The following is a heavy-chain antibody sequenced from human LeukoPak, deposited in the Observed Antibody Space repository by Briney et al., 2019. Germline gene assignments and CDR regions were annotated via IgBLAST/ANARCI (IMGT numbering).Heavy chain of an antibody. D-gene: IGHD2-2*03. Sequence: GGSLRLSCAASGFTFDDYAMHWVRQAPGKGLEWVSGISWNSGSIGYADSVKGRFTISRDNAKNSLYLQMNSLRAEDTALYYCAKGHGYYYYYGMDVWRQGTTVTVSS. J-gene: IGHJ6*02. V-gene: IGHV3-9*01. CDR3: AKGHGYYYYYGMDV. CDR2: ISWNSGSI. CDR1: GFTFDDYA.